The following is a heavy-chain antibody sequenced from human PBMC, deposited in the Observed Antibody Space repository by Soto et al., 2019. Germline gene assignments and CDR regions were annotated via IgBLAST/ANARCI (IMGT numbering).Heavy chain of an antibody. CDR1: GFTVSDNY. CDR3: ARVNFYDTNYWYFDL. CDR2: IYSGGRT. D-gene: IGHD3-22*01. Sequence: EVQLVESGGGLVQPGGSLRLSCAASGFTVSDNYMSWVRQAPGKGLEWVSLIYSGGRTFYADSVKGRFTIPRDTNTVYLQMNSLRAADTAIYYCARVNFYDTNYWYFDLWGRGTLVTVSS. J-gene: IGHJ2*01. V-gene: IGHV3-66*01.